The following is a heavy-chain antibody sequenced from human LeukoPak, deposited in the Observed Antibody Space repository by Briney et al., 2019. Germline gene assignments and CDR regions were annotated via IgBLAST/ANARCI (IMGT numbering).Heavy chain of an antibody. D-gene: IGHD3-3*01. V-gene: IGHV3-23*01. CDR1: GFTFSSYA. J-gene: IGHJ4*02. Sequence: GGSLRLSCAASGFTFSSYAMSWVRQAPGKGLEWVSAISGSGGSTCYADSVKGRFTISRDNSKNTLYLQMNSLRAEDTAVYCCAKEVLRFLEWQPYYYFDYWGQGTLVTVSS. CDR2: ISGSGGST. CDR3: AKEVLRFLEWQPYYYFDY.